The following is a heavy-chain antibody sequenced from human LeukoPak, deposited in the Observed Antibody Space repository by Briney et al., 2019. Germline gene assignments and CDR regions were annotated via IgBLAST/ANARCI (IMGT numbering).Heavy chain of an antibody. Sequence: PGGSLRLSCAASGFTFSSYGMHWVRQAPGKGLEWVAFIRYDGSNKYYADSVKGRFAISRDNSKNTLYLQMNSLRAEDTAVYYCAKSDSGSGSYSANYYYMDVWGKGTTVTISS. J-gene: IGHJ6*03. CDR1: GFTFSSYG. D-gene: IGHD3-10*01. CDR2: IRYDGSNK. V-gene: IGHV3-30*02. CDR3: AKSDSGSGSYSANYYYMDV.